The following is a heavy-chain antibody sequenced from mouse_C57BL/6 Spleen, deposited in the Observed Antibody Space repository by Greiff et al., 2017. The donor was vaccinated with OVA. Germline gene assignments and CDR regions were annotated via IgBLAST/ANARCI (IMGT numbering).Heavy chain of an antibody. Sequence: QVQLKQSGPELVKPGASVKISCKASGYAFSSSWMNWVKQRPGKGLEWIGRIYPGDGDTNYNGKFKGKATLTADKSSSTAYMQLSSLTSEDSAVYFCARGEEAWFAYWGQGTLVTVSA. CDR3: ARGEEAWFAY. CDR2: IYPGDGDT. CDR1: GYAFSSSW. V-gene: IGHV1-82*01. J-gene: IGHJ3*01.